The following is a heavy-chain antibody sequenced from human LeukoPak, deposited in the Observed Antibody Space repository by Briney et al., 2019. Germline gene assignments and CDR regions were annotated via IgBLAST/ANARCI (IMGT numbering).Heavy chain of an antibody. J-gene: IGHJ3*02. CDR2: IHQGGNT. V-gene: IGHV4-38-2*01. CDR1: GLPMRSGHY. D-gene: IGHD2-21*02. CDR3: ARVVVVVATGENDAFDI. Sequence: SETLSLTCGVSGLPMRSGHYWGWIRQPPGKGLEWIANIHQGGNTYYNPPLKSRVTISVDTFKNQFSLKLSSVTAADTAVYYCARVVVVVATGENDAFDIWGQGTMVIVSS.